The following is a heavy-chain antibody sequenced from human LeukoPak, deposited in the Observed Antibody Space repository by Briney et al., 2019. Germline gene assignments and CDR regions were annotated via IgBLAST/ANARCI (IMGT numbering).Heavy chain of an antibody. V-gene: IGHV3-73*01. D-gene: IGHD6-25*01. CDR3: TSTAANFDY. CDR1: GFTFSGSA. J-gene: IGHJ4*02. Sequence: GGSLRLSCAASGFTFSGSAMRWVRQAPGKGLEWVGRIRSKANRYATAYAASVKGRFTISRNDSKNTAYLKMNSLKTDDTAVYYCTSTAANFDYWGQGTLVTVSS. CDR2: IRSKANRYAT.